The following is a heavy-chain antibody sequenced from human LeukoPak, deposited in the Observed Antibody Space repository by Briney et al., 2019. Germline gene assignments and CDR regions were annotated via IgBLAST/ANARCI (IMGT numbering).Heavy chain of an antibody. CDR1: GFTFSDYA. J-gene: IGHJ4*02. CDR3: AKDDRSGNYWSLIDY. D-gene: IGHD3-10*01. CDR2: ISGTGDIT. V-gene: IGHV3-23*01. Sequence: GGSLRPSCAASGFTFSDYAMSWVRQAPGKGLEWVSTISGTGDITYYADSLKGRFTISRDNSKNTLYLQMNSLRAEDTAVYYCAKDDRSGNYWSLIDYWGQGTLVTVST.